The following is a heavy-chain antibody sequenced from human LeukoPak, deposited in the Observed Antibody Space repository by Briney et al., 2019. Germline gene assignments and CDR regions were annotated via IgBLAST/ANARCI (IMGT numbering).Heavy chain of an antibody. CDR3: AKGLVVVPATPVDY. V-gene: IGHV3-23*01. CDR2: ISGSGGST. D-gene: IGHD2-15*01. Sequence: GGSLRLSCAASGFTFSSHAMSWVRQAPGKGLEWVSGISGSGGSTPYADFVKGRFTISRDNSKSTLYLQMNSLRAEDTAVYYCAKGLVVVPATPVDYWGQGTLVTVSP. J-gene: IGHJ4*02. CDR1: GFTFSSHA.